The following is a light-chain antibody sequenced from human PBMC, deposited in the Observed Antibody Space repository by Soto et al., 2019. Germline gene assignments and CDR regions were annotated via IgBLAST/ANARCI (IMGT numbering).Light chain of an antibody. Sequence: QSVLTQPRSVSGSPGQSVTISCTGTSSDVGGYNFVSWYQHHPGKAPKLMIYNVIQRPSGVPDRFSASKSGNTASLTISGLPAEDEADYYCCSYAGSYTYVFGTGTKLTVL. CDR1: SSDVGGYNF. V-gene: IGLV2-11*01. J-gene: IGLJ1*01. CDR3: CSYAGSYTYV. CDR2: NVI.